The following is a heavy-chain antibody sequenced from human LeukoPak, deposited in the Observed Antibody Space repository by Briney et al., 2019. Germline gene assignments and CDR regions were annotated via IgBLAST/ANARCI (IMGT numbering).Heavy chain of an antibody. CDR3: ARYLSGWYYFDW. CDR2: IPASGGNT. CDR1: GFTFSTFG. J-gene: IGHJ4*02. V-gene: IGHV3-23*01. D-gene: IGHD6-19*01. Sequence: YPGGSLRLSCAASGFTFSTFGMRWFRQAPGKGLEWVSTIPASGGNTYYADSVRGRFTISRDNSKNTLYLQINSLTAEDTAIYYCARYLSGWYYFDWWGQGTLVTVSS.